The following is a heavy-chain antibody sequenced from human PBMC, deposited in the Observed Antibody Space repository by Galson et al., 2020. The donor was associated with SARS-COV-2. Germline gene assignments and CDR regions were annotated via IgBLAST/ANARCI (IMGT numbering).Heavy chain of an antibody. J-gene: IGHJ4*02. V-gene: IGHV3-74*01. D-gene: IGHD7-27*01. CDR1: GFTFSSYW. CDR3: ARGDMGNDYFDY. Sequence: ALHGESLKISCAASGFTFSSYWMHWVRQAPGKGLVWVSRIYSEGSSTSYADSVKGRFTIYGDNAKNTLYLQMNSLRAEDTAVYYCARGDMGNDYFDYWGQGTLVTVSS. CDR2: IYSEGSST.